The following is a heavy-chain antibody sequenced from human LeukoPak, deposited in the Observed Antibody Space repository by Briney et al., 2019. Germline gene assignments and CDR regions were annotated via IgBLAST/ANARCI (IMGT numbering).Heavy chain of an antibody. Sequence: GGSLRLSCAAFGFTFSSYAMSWVRQAPGKGLEWVSGTAGSGGNTYYGDSVKGRFTISRDNSKNTVDLQMNSLRAEDTAVYYCAKVVVPEGMDVWGQGTTVTVSS. CDR3: AKVVVPEGMDV. V-gene: IGHV3-23*01. CDR1: GFTFSSYA. J-gene: IGHJ6*02. D-gene: IGHD2-15*01. CDR2: TAGSGGNT.